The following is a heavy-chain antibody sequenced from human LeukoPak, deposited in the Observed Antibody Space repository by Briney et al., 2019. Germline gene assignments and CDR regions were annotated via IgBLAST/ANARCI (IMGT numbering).Heavy chain of an antibody. J-gene: IGHJ4*02. CDR2: ISYDGTQK. CDR1: GFTFSSYS. CDR3: ARERAAAASSSDFDY. Sequence: GRSLRLSCAASGFTFSSYSIHWVRQTPGKGLEWVSAISYDGTQKLYADSVKGRFTLSRDNSKNTLYLQMNSLTTEDTAVYFCARERAAAASSSDFDYWGQGTLVTVSS. V-gene: IGHV3-30*04. D-gene: IGHD6-13*01.